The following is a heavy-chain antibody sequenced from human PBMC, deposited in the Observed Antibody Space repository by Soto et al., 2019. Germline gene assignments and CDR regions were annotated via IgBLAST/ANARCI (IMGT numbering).Heavy chain of an antibody. Sequence: ESGGGVVQPGRSLRLSCAASGFTFSDYAMHWVHQAPGKGLEWVAVVSHDGGNTHYADSVKGRFTISRDSSKNTVSLEMTSLRAEDTAVYYCAKGGRQWLVTSDFNYWGQGALVTVSS. CDR2: VSHDGGNT. CDR1: GFTFSDYA. D-gene: IGHD6-19*01. CDR3: AKGGRQWLVTSDFNY. V-gene: IGHV3-30*18. J-gene: IGHJ4*02.